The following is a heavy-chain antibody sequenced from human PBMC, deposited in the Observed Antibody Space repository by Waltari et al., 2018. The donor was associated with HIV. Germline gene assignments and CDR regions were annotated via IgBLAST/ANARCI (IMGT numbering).Heavy chain of an antibody. CDR1: GGSISSSNYY. Sequence: QLQLQESGPGLVKPSETLSLTCTVSGGSISSSNYYWGWLRQPPGKGLEWIGSLYSSGSPYYNPSLKSRVTISIDTSKNQFSLKLSSVTAADTAVYYCARHRRNDIGDYWGQGTLVTVSS. CDR3: ARHRRNDIGDY. D-gene: IGHD3-9*01. J-gene: IGHJ4*02. CDR2: LYSSGSP. V-gene: IGHV4-39*01.